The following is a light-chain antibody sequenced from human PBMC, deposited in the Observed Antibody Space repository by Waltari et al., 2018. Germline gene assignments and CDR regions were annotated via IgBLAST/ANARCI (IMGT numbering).Light chain of an antibody. J-gene: IGLJ3*02. CDR2: VNSDGSH. V-gene: IGLV4-69*01. CDR1: SGHSSNI. Sequence: QLVLTQSPSASASLGASVKLTCTLSSGHSSNIIAWLQQRPERGPRYLMKVNSDGSHSKGDDIPDRFSGSSSGAGRYLTSSRLQSEDEADYYCETGGHGTWVFGGGTKLTVL. CDR3: ETGGHGTWV.